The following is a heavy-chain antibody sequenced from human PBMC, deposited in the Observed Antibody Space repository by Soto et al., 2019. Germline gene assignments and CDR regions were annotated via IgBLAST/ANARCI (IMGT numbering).Heavy chain of an antibody. D-gene: IGHD3-9*01. Sequence: GGSLRLSCAASGFTFSSYAMSWVRQAPGKGLEWVSAISGSGGSTYYADSVKGRFTISRDNSKNTLYLQMNSLRAEDTAVYYCAKDEYNDILTGYYSYYYYYMDVWGKGTTVTVSS. J-gene: IGHJ6*03. CDR2: ISGSGGST. V-gene: IGHV3-23*01. CDR1: GFTFSSYA. CDR3: AKDEYNDILTGYYSYYYYYMDV.